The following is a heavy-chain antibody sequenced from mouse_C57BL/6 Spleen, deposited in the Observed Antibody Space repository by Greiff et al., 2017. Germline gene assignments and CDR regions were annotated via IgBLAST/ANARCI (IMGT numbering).Heavy chain of an antibody. J-gene: IGHJ2*01. CDR2: IWSGGST. CDR1: GFSLTSYG. Sequence: QVQLQQSGPGLVQPSQSLSITCTVSGFSLTSYGVHWVRQSPGKGLEWLGVIWSGGSTDYTAAFISRLSLSKDNSKSQVFFKRNSLQADDTAIYYCARMVYSNYGYFDYWGQGTTLTVSS. D-gene: IGHD2-5*01. V-gene: IGHV2-2*01. CDR3: ARMVYSNYGYFDY.